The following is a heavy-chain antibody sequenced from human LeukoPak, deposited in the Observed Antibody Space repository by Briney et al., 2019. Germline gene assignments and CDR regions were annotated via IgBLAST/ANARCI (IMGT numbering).Heavy chain of an antibody. V-gene: IGHV3-33*08. CDR1: GFTFSSYG. CDR3: ARVKYCSSSSCYSTFDY. CDR2: IWYDGSNK. D-gene: IGHD2-2*01. J-gene: IGHJ4*02. Sequence: GGSLRLSCAVSGFTFSSYGMHWVRQTPGKGLEWVAVIWYDGSNKYYADSVKGRFTVSRDNSKNTLYLQMNSLRAEDTAVYYCARVKYCSSSSCYSTFDYWGQGTLVTVSS.